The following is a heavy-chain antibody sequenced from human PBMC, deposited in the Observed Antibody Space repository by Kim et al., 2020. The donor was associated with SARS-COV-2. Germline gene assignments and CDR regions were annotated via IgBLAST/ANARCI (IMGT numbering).Heavy chain of an antibody. CDR1: GFTFSSYA. J-gene: IGHJ3*02. CDR2: ISGSGGST. CDR3: AKGLTYYYDSSGYYFDFCDAFDI. Sequence: GGSLRLSCAASGFTFSSYAMSWVRQAPEKGLEWVSAISGSGGSTYYADSVKGRFTISRDNSKNTLYLQMNSLRAEDTAVYYCAKGLTYYYDSSGYYFDFCDAFDIWGQGTMVSVSS. V-gene: IGHV3-23*01. D-gene: IGHD3-22*01.